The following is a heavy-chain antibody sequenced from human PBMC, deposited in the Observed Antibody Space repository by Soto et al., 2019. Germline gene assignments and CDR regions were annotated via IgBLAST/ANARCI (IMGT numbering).Heavy chain of an antibody. J-gene: IGHJ4*02. CDR2: IIPIFGTA. CDR3: ARDGRGYSDGGYLDY. Sequence: QVQMVQSGAEVKKPGSSVKVSCKASGGTFISYAISWVRQAPGQGLEWMGGIIPIFGTANYAQKFQGRVTITADESTSTAYMELSSLRSEDTAVYYCARDGRGYSDGGYLDYWGQGTLVTVSS. D-gene: IGHD5-18*01. CDR1: GGTFISYA. V-gene: IGHV1-69*01.